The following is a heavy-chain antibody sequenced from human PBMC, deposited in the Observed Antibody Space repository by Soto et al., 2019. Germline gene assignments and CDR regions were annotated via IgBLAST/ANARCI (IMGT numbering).Heavy chain of an antibody. CDR2: IRGSGGST. V-gene: IGHV3-23*01. Sequence: GGSLRLSCAASGFTFSSYAMSWVRQAPGKGLEWVSAIRGSGGSTYYADSVKGRFTISRDNSKNTLYLQMNSLRAEDTAVYYCAKELVVVSSGDYYCYYGFDVWGQGTMVTVSS. CDR3: AKELVVVSSGDYYCYYGFDV. J-gene: IGHJ6*02. D-gene: IGHD2-15*01. CDR1: GFTFSSYA.